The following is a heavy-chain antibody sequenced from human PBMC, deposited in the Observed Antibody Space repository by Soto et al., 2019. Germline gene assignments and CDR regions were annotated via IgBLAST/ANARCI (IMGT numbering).Heavy chain of an antibody. Sequence: EVQLLESGGGLVQRGGSLRLSCAASKFTFSTYAITWVRQAPWKGLEWVSDISGSGYNTYYADSVKGRFTISIDNYKSTLYLQMNSLRAEDTAVYYCAKDMVHCTGTRCARYFEKWGRGTLVTVSS. J-gene: IGHJ4*02. CDR2: ISGSGYNT. CDR3: AKDMVHCTGTRCARYFEK. D-gene: IGHD2-8*02. V-gene: IGHV3-23*01. CDR1: KFTFSTYA.